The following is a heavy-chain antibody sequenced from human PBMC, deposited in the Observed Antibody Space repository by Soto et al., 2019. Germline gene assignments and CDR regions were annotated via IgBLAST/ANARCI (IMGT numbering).Heavy chain of an antibody. Sequence: ASVKVSCKASGYTFTIYHMHWVRQAPGQGLEWMGIINPSGGSTSYAQKFQGRVTMTRDTSTSTVYMELSSLRSEDTAVYYCATPLGAADNFDYWGQGNLVTVSS. CDR1: GYTFTIYH. J-gene: IGHJ4*02. CDR2: INPSGGST. CDR3: ATPLGAADNFDY. V-gene: IGHV1-46*01. D-gene: IGHD6-13*01.